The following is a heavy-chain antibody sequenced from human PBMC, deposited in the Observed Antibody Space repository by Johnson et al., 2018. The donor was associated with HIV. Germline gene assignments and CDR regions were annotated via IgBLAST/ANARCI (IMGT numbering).Heavy chain of an antibody. D-gene: IGHD6-19*01. CDR3: ARAPGGWVGAFDI. CDR2: INSDGSST. Sequence: VQLVESGGGLVKPGGSLRLSCAASGFSFSDYYMNWIRQAPGKGLEWVSRINSDGSSTSYADSVKGRFTISRDNAKNTLSLQMNSLRAEDTAVYYCARAPGGWVGAFDIWGQGTMVTVSS. V-gene: IGHV3-74*02. CDR1: GFSFSDYY. J-gene: IGHJ3*02.